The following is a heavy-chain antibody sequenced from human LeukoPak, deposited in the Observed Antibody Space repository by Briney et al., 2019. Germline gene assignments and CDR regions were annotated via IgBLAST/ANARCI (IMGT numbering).Heavy chain of an antibody. J-gene: IGHJ4*02. CDR2: ISSNSSYI. CDR1: GFTFSSYS. CDR3: ARDSPHGMFDY. Sequence: GGSLRLSCAASGFTFSSYSMNWVRQAPGKGLEWVSSISSNSSYIYYADSVKGRFTISRDNAKNSLYLQMNSLRAEDTAVYYCARDSPHGMFDYWGQGTLVTVSS. D-gene: IGHD1-20*01. V-gene: IGHV3-21*01.